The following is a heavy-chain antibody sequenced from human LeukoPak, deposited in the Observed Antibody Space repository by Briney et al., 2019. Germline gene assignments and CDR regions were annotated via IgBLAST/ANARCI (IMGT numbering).Heavy chain of an antibody. CDR2: ISGSGGST. V-gene: IGHV3-23*01. Sequence: PGGSLRLSCAASGFTFSSYAMSWVRQAPGKGLEWVPTISGSGGSTYYADSVKGRFTISRDNSKNTLYLQMNSLRVEDTAIYYCAKREFYGSGSYYKNWGQGTLVTVSS. J-gene: IGHJ4*02. CDR1: GFTFSSYA. CDR3: AKREFYGSGSYYKN. D-gene: IGHD3-10*01.